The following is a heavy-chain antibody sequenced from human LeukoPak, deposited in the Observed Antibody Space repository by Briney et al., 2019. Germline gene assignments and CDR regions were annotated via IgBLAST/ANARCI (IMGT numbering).Heavy chain of an antibody. CDR1: GFSFRVYA. CDR3: AKRDNNDYYTGLHVFDV. D-gene: IGHD3-22*01. CDR2: FSGSGDRT. J-gene: IGHJ3*01. Sequence: GGSLKLSFEASGFSFRVYAMTWFRKAPGKGPKGSSGFSGSGDRTFYTDSVKGRFTIFRDNSKNTLDLQMSSLRAEDTALYYCAKRDNNDYYTGLHVFDVWGQGTMVTVSS. V-gene: IGHV3-23*01.